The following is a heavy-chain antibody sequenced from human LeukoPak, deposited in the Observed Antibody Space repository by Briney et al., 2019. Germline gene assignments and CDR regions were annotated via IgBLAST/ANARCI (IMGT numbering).Heavy chain of an antibody. CDR3: ARAYCSGGSCYFGLDY. D-gene: IGHD2-15*01. J-gene: IGHJ4*02. CDR1: GGSISSYY. V-gene: IGHV4-4*07. Sequence: SETLSLTCTVSGGSISSYYWSWIRQPAGKGLDWIGRIYSSGSTNYSPSLTSRVTMSVDTSKNQFSLNLSSVTAADTAVYYCARAYCSGGSCYFGLDYSGPGNPGTVSS. CDR2: IYSSGST.